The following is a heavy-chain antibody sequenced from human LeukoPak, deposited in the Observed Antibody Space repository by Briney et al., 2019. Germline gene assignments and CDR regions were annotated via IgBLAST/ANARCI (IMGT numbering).Heavy chain of an antibody. V-gene: IGHV4-59*08. J-gene: IGHJ6*02. CDR1: GGSISSYY. D-gene: IGHD2-2*01. CDR2: IYYSGST. CDR3: ARLGYCSSTSCYDYYYYGMDV. Sequence: SETLSLTCTVSGGSISSYYWSWIRQPPGKGLEWIGYIYYSGSTNYNPSLKCRVTISVDTSKNQFSLKLSSVTAADTAVYYCARLGYCSSTSCYDYYYYGMDVWGQGTTVTVSS.